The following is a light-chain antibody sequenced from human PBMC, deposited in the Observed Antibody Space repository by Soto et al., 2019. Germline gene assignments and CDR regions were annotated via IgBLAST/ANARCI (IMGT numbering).Light chain of an antibody. CDR1: QSITTY. CDR3: QQYTNTNNPWM. V-gene: IGKV1-39*01. Sequence: DIQMTPSPSSLSASVVDRVTITCRASQSITTYLNWYQQTSGEAPKLLIYAAARLQTGVPSRFSGSGSGTDFTLTISSLQPEDFATYYCQQYTNTNNPWMCGQGTKGDIK. J-gene: IGKJ1*01. CDR2: AAA.